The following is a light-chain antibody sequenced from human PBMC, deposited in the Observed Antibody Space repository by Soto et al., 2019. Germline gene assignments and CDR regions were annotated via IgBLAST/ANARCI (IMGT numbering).Light chain of an antibody. J-gene: IGKJ4*01. Sequence: EIVMTQSPATLSVSPGERATLSCRASQTLYNNLAWYQQKLGQAPRLLIYGASARATDIPARFSGSGSGTEFTLTISGLQSEDFASYYCPQYNAWPLTFGGGTKVEIK. CDR3: PQYNAWPLT. V-gene: IGKV3-15*01. CDR2: GAS. CDR1: QTLYNN.